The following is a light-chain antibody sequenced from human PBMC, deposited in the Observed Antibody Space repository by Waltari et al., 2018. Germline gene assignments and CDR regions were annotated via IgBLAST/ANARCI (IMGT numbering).Light chain of an antibody. J-gene: IGLJ2*01. Sequence: SYELTQPPSVSVSPGQTASITCSGDKLGTKYACWYQQKPRQSPVVVIYQDNKRPSGIPERFSGSNSGNTATLTISGTQAMDEADYYCQAWDSSTVVFGGGTKLTVL. CDR2: QDN. V-gene: IGLV3-1*01. CDR3: QAWDSSTVV. CDR1: KLGTKY.